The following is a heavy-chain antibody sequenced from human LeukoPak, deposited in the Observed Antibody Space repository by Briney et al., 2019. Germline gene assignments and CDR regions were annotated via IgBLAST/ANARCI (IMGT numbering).Heavy chain of an antibody. V-gene: IGHV4-59*01. CDR3: ARSYYYDSSGYYSTPPYFDY. CDR2: IYYSGST. J-gene: IGHJ4*02. D-gene: IGHD3-22*01. CDR1: GGSISSYY. Sequence: SETLSLTCTVSGGSISSYYWSWIRQPPGKGLEWIGYIYYSGSTNYNPSLKSRVTISVDTSKNQFSLKLSSVTAADTAVYYCARSYYYDSSGYYSTPPYFDYWGQGTLVTVSS.